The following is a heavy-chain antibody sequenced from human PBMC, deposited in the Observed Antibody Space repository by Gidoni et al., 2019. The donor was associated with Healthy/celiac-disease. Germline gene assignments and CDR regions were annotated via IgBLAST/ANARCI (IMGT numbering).Heavy chain of an antibody. CDR1: GFTVSSNY. CDR2: IYSGGST. D-gene: IGHD6-13*01. Sequence: EVQLVETGGGLLQPGGSLRLSCAASGFTVSSNYMSWVRQAPGKGLEWVSVIYSGGSTYYADSVKGRFTISRDNSKNTLYLQMNSLRAEDTAVYYCASLGSWYKPPLDYWGQGTLVTVSS. J-gene: IGHJ4*02. V-gene: IGHV3-53*02. CDR3: ASLGSWYKPPLDY.